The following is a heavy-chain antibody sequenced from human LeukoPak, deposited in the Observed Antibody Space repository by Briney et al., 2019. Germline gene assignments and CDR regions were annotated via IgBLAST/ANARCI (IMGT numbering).Heavy chain of an antibody. D-gene: IGHD6-19*01. CDR2: ISGRGDNT. J-gene: IGHJ4*02. CDR3: AKFWGAVGGNWGNFDY. V-gene: IGHV3-23*01. CDR1: AFTLSSYA. Sequence: PGGSLRLSCAASAFTLSSYAMSWVRQAPGKGLEWDSAISGRGDNTKYADSVKGRFTISRDNSKNMLYLQMNSLRGEDTAVYYCAKFWGAVGGNWGNFDYWGQGTLVTVSS.